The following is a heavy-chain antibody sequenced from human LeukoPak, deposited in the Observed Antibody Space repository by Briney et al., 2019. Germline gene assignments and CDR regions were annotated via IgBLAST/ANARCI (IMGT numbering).Heavy chain of an antibody. Sequence: SETLSLTCTVSGGSISSSSYYWGWIRQPPGKGLEWIGSIYYSGSTYYNPSLKSRVTISVDTSKNQFSLELSSVTAADTAVYYCASYRKIRMVGATGGDDYWGQGTLVTVSS. CDR1: GGSISSSSYY. V-gene: IGHV4-39*07. J-gene: IGHJ4*02. CDR2: IYYSGST. D-gene: IGHD1-26*01. CDR3: ASYRKIRMVGATGGDDY.